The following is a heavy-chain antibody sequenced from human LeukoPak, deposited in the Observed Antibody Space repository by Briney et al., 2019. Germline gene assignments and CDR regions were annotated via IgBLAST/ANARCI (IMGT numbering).Heavy chain of an antibody. Sequence: GGSLRLSCAASGFTFSSYAMSWVREAPGKGLEWVSGISGSGGSTYYADSVKGRFTISRDNSKNTLYLQMNSLRAGDTAVYYCAKAMGATLFDYWGQGTLVTVSS. CDR2: ISGSGGST. J-gene: IGHJ4*02. CDR1: GFTFSSYA. D-gene: IGHD1-26*01. V-gene: IGHV3-23*01. CDR3: AKAMGATLFDY.